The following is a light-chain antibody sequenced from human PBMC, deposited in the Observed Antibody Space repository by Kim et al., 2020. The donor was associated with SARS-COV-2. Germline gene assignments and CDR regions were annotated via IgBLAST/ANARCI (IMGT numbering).Light chain of an antibody. V-gene: IGLV3-9*01. CDR3: QVWDSSTGV. Sequence: SYELTQPLSVSVALGQTARITCGGNNIGSKNVHWYQQKPGQAPVLVIYRDSNRPSGIPERFSGSNSGNTATLTISRAQAVDEADYHCQVWDSSTGVFGGGTKLTVL. J-gene: IGLJ3*02. CDR2: RDS. CDR1: NIGSKN.